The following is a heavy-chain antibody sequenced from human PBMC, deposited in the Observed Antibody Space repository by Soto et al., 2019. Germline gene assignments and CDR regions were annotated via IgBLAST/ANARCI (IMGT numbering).Heavy chain of an antibody. J-gene: IGHJ6*02. Sequence: GGSLRLSCAASGFTFSSYSMNWVRQAPGKGLEWVSSISSSSSYIYYADSVKGRFTISRDNAKNSLYLQMNSLRAEDTAVYYCARAVGIAAAGQTRYGMDVWGQGTTVTVPS. CDR1: GFTFSSYS. V-gene: IGHV3-21*01. CDR2: ISSSSSYI. CDR3: ARAVGIAAAGQTRYGMDV. D-gene: IGHD6-13*01.